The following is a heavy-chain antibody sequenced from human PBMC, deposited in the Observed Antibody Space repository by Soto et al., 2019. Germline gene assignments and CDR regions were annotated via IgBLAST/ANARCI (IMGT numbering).Heavy chain of an antibody. CDR2: ISGSGGST. J-gene: IGHJ3*02. D-gene: IGHD1-26*01. V-gene: IGHV3-23*01. Sequence: GGSLRLSCAASGFTFSSYAMSWVRQAPGKGLEWVSAISGSGGSTYYADSVKGRFTISRDNSKNTLYLQMNSLRAEDTTVYYYAKDPGGLCTTTGVAFDIWGQGTMVTVSS. CDR1: GFTFSSYA. CDR3: AKDPGGLCTTTGVAFDI.